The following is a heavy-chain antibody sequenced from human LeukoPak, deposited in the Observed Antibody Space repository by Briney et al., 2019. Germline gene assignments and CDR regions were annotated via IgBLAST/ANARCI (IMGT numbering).Heavy chain of an antibody. Sequence: GASVKVSCKASGYTFTSYGISWVRQAPGQGLEWMGRIIPILGIANYAQKFQGRVTITADKSTSTAYMELSSLRSEDTAVYYCARPLAVAGGNWFDPWGQGTLVTVSS. V-gene: IGHV1-69*04. J-gene: IGHJ5*02. CDR3: ARPLAVAGGNWFDP. CDR1: GYTFTSYG. CDR2: IIPILGIA. D-gene: IGHD6-19*01.